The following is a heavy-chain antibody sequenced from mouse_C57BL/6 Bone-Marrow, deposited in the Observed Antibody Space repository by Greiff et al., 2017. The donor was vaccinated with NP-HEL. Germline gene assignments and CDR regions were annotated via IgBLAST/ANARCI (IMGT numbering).Heavy chain of an antibody. V-gene: IGHV5-9-1*02. Sequence: EVMLVESGEGLVKPGGSLKLSCAASGFTFSSYAMSWVRQTPEKRLEWVAYISSGGDYIYYADTVKGRFTISRDNARNTLYLQMSSLKCVDTEMYYCTREKCITTVVAREGFAYWGQGALVTVSA. CDR2: ISSGGDYI. CDR1: GFTFSSYA. CDR3: TREKCITTVVAREGFAY. J-gene: IGHJ3*01. D-gene: IGHD1-1*01.